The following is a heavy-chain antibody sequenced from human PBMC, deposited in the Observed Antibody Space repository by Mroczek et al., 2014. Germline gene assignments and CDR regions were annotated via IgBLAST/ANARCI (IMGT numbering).Heavy chain of an antibody. J-gene: IGHJ3*02. V-gene: IGHV4-61*02. CDR2: IYTSGST. CDR1: GGSISSGSYY. D-gene: IGHD5-12*01. Sequence: QVQLQESGPGLVKPSQTLSLTCTVSGGSISSGSYYWSWIRQPAGKGLEWIGRIYTSGSTNYNPSLKSRVTISVDTSKNQFSLKLSSVTAADTAVYYCARGYDPFDAFDIWGQGTMVTVSS. CDR3: ARGYDPFDAFDI.